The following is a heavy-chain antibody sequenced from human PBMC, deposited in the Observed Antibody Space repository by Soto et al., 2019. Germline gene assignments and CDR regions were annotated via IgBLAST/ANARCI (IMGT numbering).Heavy chain of an antibody. J-gene: IGHJ4*02. V-gene: IGHV1-69*13. CDR1: GGAFNDYS. Sequence: GASVKVSCKASGGAFNDYSFAWVRQTPGRGLEWMGGIIPMYRTTNYAQKFQGRVTLTADESTDTTYMHLSSLTSDDTAVYFCARGLKWVQPHYFDLWGPGTLVTVSS. D-gene: IGHD1-1*01. CDR3: ARGLKWVQPHYFDL. CDR2: IIPMYRTT.